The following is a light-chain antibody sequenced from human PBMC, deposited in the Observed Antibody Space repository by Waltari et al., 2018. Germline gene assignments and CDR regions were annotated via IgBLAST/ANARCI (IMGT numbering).Light chain of an antibody. CDR3: QHYLRLPVT. CDR2: GAS. CDR1: QSVSRA. Sequence: DIVFTQSPGTLSLSLGERATHSCRASQSVSRALAWYQQKPGQAPRLLIYGASTRATGIPDRFSGSGSGTDFSLTISRLEPDDFAVYYCQHYLRLPVTFGQGTTVEI. V-gene: IGKV3-20*01. J-gene: IGKJ1*01.